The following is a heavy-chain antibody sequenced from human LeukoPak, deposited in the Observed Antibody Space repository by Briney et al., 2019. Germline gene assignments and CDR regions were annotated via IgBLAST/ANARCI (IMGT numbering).Heavy chain of an antibody. V-gene: IGHV3-21*01. Sequence: PGGSLRLSCAASGFTVSSNYMSWVRQAPGKGLEWVSSISSSSSYIYYADSVKGRFTISRDNAKNSLYLQMNSLRAEDTAVYYCATTRPKLAVRGAFDIWGQGTMVTVSS. CDR2: ISSSSSYI. J-gene: IGHJ3*02. CDR3: ATTRPKLAVRGAFDI. CDR1: GFTVSSNY. D-gene: IGHD4-23*01.